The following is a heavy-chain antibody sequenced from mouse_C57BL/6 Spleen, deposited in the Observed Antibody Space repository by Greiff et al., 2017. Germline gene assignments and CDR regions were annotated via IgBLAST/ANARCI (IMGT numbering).Heavy chain of an antibody. J-gene: IGHJ3*01. Sequence: VQLQQSGAELVRPGASVKLSCTASGFNIKDDYMHWVKQRPEQGLEWIGWIDPENGDTEYASKFQGKATITADTSSNTAYLQLSSLTSEATAVYYCTGYGGPWFACWGQGTLVTVSA. CDR2: IDPENGDT. CDR3: TGYGGPWFAC. D-gene: IGHD2-14*01. V-gene: IGHV14-4*01. CDR1: GFNIKDDY.